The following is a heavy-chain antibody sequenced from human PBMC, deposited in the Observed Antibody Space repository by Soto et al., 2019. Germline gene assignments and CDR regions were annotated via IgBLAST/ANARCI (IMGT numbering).Heavy chain of an antibody. D-gene: IGHD3-9*01. J-gene: IGHJ6*02. V-gene: IGHV1-58*01. CDR3: AAQGTYYDILTGHRDYYYGMDV. CDR2: IVVGSGNT. Sequence: SVKVSCKXSGFTFTSSAVQWVRQARGQRLEWIGWIVVGSGNTNYAQKFQERVTITRDMSTSTAYMELSSLRSEDTAVYYCAAQGTYYDILTGHRDYYYGMDVWGQGTTVTVSS. CDR1: GFTFTSSA.